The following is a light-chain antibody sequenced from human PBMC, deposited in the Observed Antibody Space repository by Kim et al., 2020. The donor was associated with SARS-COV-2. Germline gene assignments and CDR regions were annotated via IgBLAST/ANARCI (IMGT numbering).Light chain of an antibody. CDR3: QSYDSSNPWV. V-gene: IGLV6-57*04. Sequence: NFMLTQPHSVSESPGKTVTISCTRSSGSIASNYVQWYQQRPGSAPTIVIYEDNQRPSGVPDRFSGSIDSSSNSASLTISGVKTEDEADYYCQSYDSSNPWVFGGGTQLTVL. CDR2: EDN. CDR1: SGSIASNY. J-gene: IGLJ3*02.